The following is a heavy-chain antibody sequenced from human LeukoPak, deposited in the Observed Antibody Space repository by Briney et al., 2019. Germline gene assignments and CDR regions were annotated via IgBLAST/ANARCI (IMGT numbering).Heavy chain of an antibody. CDR2: IYTSGST. CDR3: ARDVPAAILSYWYFDL. D-gene: IGHD2-2*01. V-gene: IGHV4-4*07. Sequence: SETLSLTCTVSGGSISSYYWSWIRQPAGKGLEWIGRIYTSGSTNYNPSLKSRVTMSLDTSKKQFSLKLSSVTAADTAVYYCARDVPAAILSYWYFDLWSRGTLVTVSS. CDR1: GGSISSYY. J-gene: IGHJ2*01.